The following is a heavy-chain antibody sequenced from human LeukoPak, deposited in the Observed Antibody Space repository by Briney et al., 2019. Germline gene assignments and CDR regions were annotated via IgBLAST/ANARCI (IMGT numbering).Heavy chain of an antibody. CDR2: INHRGST. J-gene: IGHJ4*02. D-gene: IGHD1-26*01. CDR1: GGSFSGFY. Sequence: SVTLSLTCDVYGGSFSGFYWSCIRQPPGKGLEWMGEINHRGSTNYNPSLKSRVTISEDTSKNQSYLKLSSVTAADTAVYYCARGGRIVGDTGNLDYWGQGTLVTVSS. CDR3: ARGGRIVGDTGNLDY. V-gene: IGHV4-34*01.